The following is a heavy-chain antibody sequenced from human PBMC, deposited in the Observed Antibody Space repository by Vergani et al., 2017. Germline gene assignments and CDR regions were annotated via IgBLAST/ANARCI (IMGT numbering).Heavy chain of an antibody. CDR3: AKDLAHYDSSGYFLDH. V-gene: IGHV3-11*04. CDR1: GFTFSDYY. CDR2: ISSSGSPI. J-gene: IGHJ4*02. D-gene: IGHD3-22*01. Sequence: QVQLVESGGGLVKPGGSLRLSCAASGFTFSDYYMSWIRQAPGKGLEWVSYISSSGSPIYYADSVKGRFTISRDNSKNTLYVQMNSLRAEDTAVYYCAKDLAHYDSSGYFLDHWGQGTLVTVSS.